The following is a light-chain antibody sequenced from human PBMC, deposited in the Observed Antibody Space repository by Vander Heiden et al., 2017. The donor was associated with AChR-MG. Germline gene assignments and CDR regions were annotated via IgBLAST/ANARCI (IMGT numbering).Light chain of an antibody. CDR2: RDS. V-gene: IGLV3-25*03. Sequence: SHDLTQPPSVSVSPGQTARITCTGDALPKQHANWYRQRPGQAPVLVIYRDSERPSGTPERFSGSRAGTTATFTISGVQAEDEADYYCQSVDSSGPYVVFGGGTKLTVL. CDR1: ALPKQH. J-gene: IGLJ2*01. CDR3: QSVDSSGPYVV.